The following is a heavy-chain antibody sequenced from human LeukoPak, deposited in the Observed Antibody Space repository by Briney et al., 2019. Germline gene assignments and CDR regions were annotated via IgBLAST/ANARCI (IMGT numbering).Heavy chain of an antibody. CDR3: AKAGDGYNVLYYYGMYV. CDR2: ISGSGGST. Sequence: SGGSLRLSCAASGFTFSSYAMSWVRQAPGKGLEWVSAISGSGGSTYYADSVKGRFTISRDNSKNTLYLQMNSLRAEDTAVYYCAKAGDGYNVLYYYGMYVWGQGTTVTVSS. J-gene: IGHJ6*02. D-gene: IGHD5-24*01. CDR1: GFTFSSYA. V-gene: IGHV3-23*01.